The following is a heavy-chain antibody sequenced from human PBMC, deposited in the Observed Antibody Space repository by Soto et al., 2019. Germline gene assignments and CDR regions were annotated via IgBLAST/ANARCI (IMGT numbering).Heavy chain of an antibody. J-gene: IGHJ4*02. D-gene: IGHD5-18*01. CDR2: IYYSGST. V-gene: IGHV4-59*01. CDR3: ARGGSDTAMVITYMIDY. CDR1: GGSISSYY. Sequence: SETLSLTCTVSGGSISSYYWSWIRQPPGKGLEWIGYIYYSGSTNYNPSLKSRVTISVDTSKNQFSLKLSSVTAADTAVYYCARGGSDTAMVITYMIDYWGQGTLVTVSS.